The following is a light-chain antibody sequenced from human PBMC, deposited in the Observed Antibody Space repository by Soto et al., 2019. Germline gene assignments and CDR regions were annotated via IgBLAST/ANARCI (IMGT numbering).Light chain of an antibody. CDR1: QSIGLA. Sequence: EIVLTQSPATLSLSPGERATLSCRASQSIGLAIAWYQHKPGQAPRLLIYGASTRATGVPARFSGSGSGTEFTLTISSLQSEDFAVYYCQQYNNWPWTFGQGTKVEIK. J-gene: IGKJ1*01. CDR3: QQYNNWPWT. V-gene: IGKV3-15*01. CDR2: GAS.